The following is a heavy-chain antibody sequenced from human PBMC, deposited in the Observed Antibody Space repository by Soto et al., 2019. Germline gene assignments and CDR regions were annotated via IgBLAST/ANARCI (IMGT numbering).Heavy chain of an antibody. CDR2: IYYSGST. J-gene: IGHJ4*02. CDR1: GGSISSGGYY. CDR3: ASGRFGDKGLVDY. V-gene: IGHV4-31*03. Sequence: QVQLQESGPGLVKPSQTLSLTCTVSGGSISSGGYYWSWIRQHPGKGLEWIGYIYYSGSTYYNPSLKSRVTISVDTSKNQCSLKLSSVTAADTAVYDCASGRFGDKGLVDYWGQGTLVTVSS. D-gene: IGHD3-10*01.